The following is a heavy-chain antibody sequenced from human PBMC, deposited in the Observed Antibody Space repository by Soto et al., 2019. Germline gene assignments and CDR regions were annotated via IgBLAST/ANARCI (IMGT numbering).Heavy chain of an antibody. CDR2: IIPIFGTA. J-gene: IGHJ5*02. CDR3: ARDRRYSGYDYFPARFWFDP. V-gene: IGHV1-69*13. Sequence: VASVKVSCKASGGTFSSYAISWVRQAPGQGLEWMGGIIPIFGTANYAQKFQGRVTITADESTSTAYMELSSLRSEDTAVYYCARDRRYSGYDYFPARFWFDPWGQGTLVTVSS. CDR1: GGTFSSYA. D-gene: IGHD5-12*01.